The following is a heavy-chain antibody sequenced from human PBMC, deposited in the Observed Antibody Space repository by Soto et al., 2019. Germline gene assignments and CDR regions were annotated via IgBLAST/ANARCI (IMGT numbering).Heavy chain of an antibody. CDR3: ARWMKGYCGGGRSYRPFES. D-gene: IGHD2-15*01. CDR1: GYTFTSYA. Sequence: SVKVSCKASGYTFTSYAMHWLRQPPVQRLEWIGWINAGNGNTKYSQKFQGRVTITRDTSASTAYMELSSLRSEDTAVYYCARWMKGYCGGGRSYRPFESWRKGALVTV. CDR2: INAGNGNT. J-gene: IGHJ4*02. V-gene: IGHV1-3*01.